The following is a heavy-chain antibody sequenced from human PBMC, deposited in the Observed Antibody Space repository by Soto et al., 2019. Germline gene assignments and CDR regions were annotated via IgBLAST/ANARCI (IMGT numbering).Heavy chain of an antibody. D-gene: IGHD3-22*01. CDR2: IIPIFGTT. CDR3: ASSPYYYDSSGQGGMDV. Sequence: QVQLVQSGDEVKKPGSSVKVSCKASGGTFSSYAISWVRQAPGQGLEWMGGIIPIFGTTNYAQKFQGRVTITADESTSTAYMELSSLRSEDTAVYYCASSPYYYDSSGQGGMDVWGQGTTVTVSS. CDR1: GGTFSSYA. V-gene: IGHV1-69*01. J-gene: IGHJ6*02.